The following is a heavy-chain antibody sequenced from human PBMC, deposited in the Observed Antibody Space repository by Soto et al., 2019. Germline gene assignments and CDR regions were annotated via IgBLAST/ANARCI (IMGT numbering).Heavy chain of an antibody. J-gene: IGHJ5*02. CDR3: ARCSYSSGWCGWFDP. Sequence: SETLSLTCTVSGGSVSTYYWSWIRQPPGKGLEWIGYIYYSGSTNYNPSLKSRVTISVDTSKNQFSLKLSSVTAADTAVYYCARCSYSSGWCGWFDPWGQGTLVTVSS. CDR1: GGSVSTYY. CDR2: IYYSGST. D-gene: IGHD6-19*01. V-gene: IGHV4-59*02.